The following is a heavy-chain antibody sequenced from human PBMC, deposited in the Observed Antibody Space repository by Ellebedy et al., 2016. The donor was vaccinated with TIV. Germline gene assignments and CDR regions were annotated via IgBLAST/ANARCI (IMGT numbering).Heavy chain of an antibody. Sequence: GESLKISCAASGFIFSSYGMHWVRQAPGKGLEWVAFISYDGNDKYYADSVKGRFTISRDNSENTLHVQMNSLRAEDTAVYYCAKEGYDIMTGEQFYGMDAWGQGTTVTVSS. J-gene: IGHJ6*02. D-gene: IGHD3-9*01. CDR2: ISYDGNDK. V-gene: IGHV3-30*18. CDR1: GFIFSSYG. CDR3: AKEGYDIMTGEQFYGMDA.